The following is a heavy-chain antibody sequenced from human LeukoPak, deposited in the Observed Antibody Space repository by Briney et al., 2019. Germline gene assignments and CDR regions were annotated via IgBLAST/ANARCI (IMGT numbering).Heavy chain of an antibody. V-gene: IGHV3-48*03. D-gene: IGHD4-17*01. CDR3: ARFGTTVTRNY. J-gene: IGHJ4*02. CDR1: GFTFSSYE. Sequence: GGPLRLSCAASGFTFSSYEMNWVRQAPGKGLEWVSYISSSGSTIYYADSVKGRFTISRDNAKNSLYLQMNSLRAEDTAVYYCARFGTTVTRNYWGQGTLVTVSS. CDR2: ISSSGSTI.